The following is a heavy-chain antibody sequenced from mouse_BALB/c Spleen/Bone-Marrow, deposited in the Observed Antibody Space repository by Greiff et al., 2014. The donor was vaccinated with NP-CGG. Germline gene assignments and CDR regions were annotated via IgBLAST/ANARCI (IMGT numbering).Heavy chain of an antibody. CDR3: ARDY. J-gene: IGHJ2*01. CDR2: INPSTGYA. V-gene: IGHV1-7*01. Sequence: QGQLQQSGPGLAKPWASGKMACKGFCYPFSETWIHWVKKRPGQGLEWIGYINPSTGYAEYNQNFKDKATLTVDKSSSTAYMQLSSLTSEDSAVYYCARDYWGQGTTLTVSS. CDR1: CYPFSETW.